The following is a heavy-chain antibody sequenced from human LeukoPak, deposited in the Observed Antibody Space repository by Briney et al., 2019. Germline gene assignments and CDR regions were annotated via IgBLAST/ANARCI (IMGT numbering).Heavy chain of an antibody. V-gene: IGHV1-24*01. CDR3: AAYDMFDP. CDR2: FDPDDGKT. CDR1: GSTLTEFS. D-gene: IGHD3-9*01. Sequence: ASVKVSCKVSGSTLTEFSMHWVRQAPGKGLEWMGGFDPDDGKTIYAQKFQGRLTMTEDTTTDTAYMELSSLRVEDTAVYYCAAYDMFDPWGQGTLVTVSS. J-gene: IGHJ5*02.